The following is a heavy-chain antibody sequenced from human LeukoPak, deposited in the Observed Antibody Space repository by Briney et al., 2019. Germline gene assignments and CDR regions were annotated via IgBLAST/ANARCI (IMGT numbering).Heavy chain of an antibody. Sequence: PGGSLRLSCAASGFTFSSSAMHWVRQASGGGLEWVAHINPDGSERDYVDSVKGRLTISRDNAANSLSLQMNSLRVEDTAVYYCGRGHYGLDVWGRGTTVTISS. CDR3: GRGHYGLDV. J-gene: IGHJ6*02. CDR1: GFTFSSSA. CDR2: INPDGSER. V-gene: IGHV3-7*01.